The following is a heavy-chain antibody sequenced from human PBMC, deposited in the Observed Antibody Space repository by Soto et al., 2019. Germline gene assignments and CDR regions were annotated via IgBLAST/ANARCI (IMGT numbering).Heavy chain of an antibody. V-gene: IGHV4-59*01. J-gene: IGHJ4*02. Sequence: QVQLQESGPGLVKPSETLSLTCTVSGGSISSYYWSWIRQPPGKGLEWIGYIYYSGSTNYNPSLKSRVTISVDTSKNQFSLKLSSVTAADTAVYYCARYYDFWSGYYYFDYWGQETLVTVSS. D-gene: IGHD3-3*01. CDR1: GGSISSYY. CDR3: ARYYDFWSGYYYFDY. CDR2: IYYSGST.